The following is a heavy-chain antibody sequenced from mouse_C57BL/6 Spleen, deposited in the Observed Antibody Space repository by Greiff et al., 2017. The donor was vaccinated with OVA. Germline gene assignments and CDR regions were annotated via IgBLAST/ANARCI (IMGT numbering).Heavy chain of an antibody. Sequence: EVKLMESGAELVRPGASVKLSCTASGFNIKDYYMHWVKQRPEQGLEWIGWIDPENGGTEYDSKFQGKATITADTSSNTAYLQLSSLTSEDTAVYYCTTGLYYSNYFWGQGALVTVSA. CDR3: TTGLYYSNYF. CDR2: IDPENGGT. D-gene: IGHD2-5*01. V-gene: IGHV14-4*01. J-gene: IGHJ3*01. CDR1: GFNIKDYY.